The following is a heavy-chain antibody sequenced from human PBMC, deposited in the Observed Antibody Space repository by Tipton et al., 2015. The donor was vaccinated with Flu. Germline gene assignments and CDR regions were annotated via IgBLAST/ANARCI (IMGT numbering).Heavy chain of an antibody. CDR3: ARAIGAAGAY. J-gene: IGHJ4*02. CDR2: IKQDGSEK. D-gene: IGHD6-13*01. CDR1: GFVFTTFG. V-gene: IGHV3-7*01. Sequence: SLRLSCAASGFVFTTFGFHWVRQAPGEGLEWVANIKQDGSEKYYVDSVKGRFTISRDNAKNSLYLQMNSLRAEDTAVYYCARAIGAAGAYWGQGTLVTVSS.